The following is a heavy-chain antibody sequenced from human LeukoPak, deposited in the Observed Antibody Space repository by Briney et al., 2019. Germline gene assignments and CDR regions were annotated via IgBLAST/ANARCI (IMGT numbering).Heavy chain of an antibody. CDR1: GGTFSSYA. D-gene: IGHD3-22*01. J-gene: IGHJ3*02. CDR2: IIPILGIA. V-gene: IGHV1-69*04. CDR3: ARKYYYDSSGYRAFDI. Sequence: SVKVSCKASGGTFSSYAISWVRQAPGQGLEWMGRIIPILGIANYAQKFQGRVTITADKSTSTAYMELSSLRSEDTAVYYCARKYYYDSSGYRAFDIGGKGTMVTVSS.